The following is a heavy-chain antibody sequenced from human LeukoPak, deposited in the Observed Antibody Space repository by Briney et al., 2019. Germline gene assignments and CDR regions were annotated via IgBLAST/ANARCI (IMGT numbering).Heavy chain of an antibody. V-gene: IGHV3-30*04. D-gene: IGHD3-10*01. CDR1: GFTFSSYA. CDR3: ARDHNYYGSGRMDV. J-gene: IGHJ6*04. CDR2: ISYDGSNK. Sequence: PGRSLRLSCAASGFTFSSYAMHWVRRAPGKGLEWVAVISYDGSNKYYADSVKGRFTISRDNSKNTLYLQMNSLRAEDTAVYYCARDHNYYGSGRMDVWGKGTTVTVSS.